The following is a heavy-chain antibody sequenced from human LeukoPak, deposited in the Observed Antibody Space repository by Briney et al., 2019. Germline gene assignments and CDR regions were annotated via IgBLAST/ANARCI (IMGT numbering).Heavy chain of an antibody. J-gene: IGHJ4*02. CDR1: GGSFSGYY. V-gene: IGHV4-34*01. Sequence: SETLSLTCAVYGGSFSGYYWSWIRQPPGKGLEWIGEINHIGSTNYNPSLKSRVTRSVDTSKNQFSLKLSSVTAADTAVYYCARDSVYWGQGTLVTVSS. CDR2: INHIGST. CDR3: ARDSVY. D-gene: IGHD5/OR15-5a*01.